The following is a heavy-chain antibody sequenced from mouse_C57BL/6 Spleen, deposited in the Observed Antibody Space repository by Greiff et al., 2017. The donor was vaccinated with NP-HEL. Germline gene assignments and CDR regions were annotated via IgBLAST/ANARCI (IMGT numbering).Heavy chain of an antibody. CDR2: IYPGDGDT. J-gene: IGHJ2*01. V-gene: IGHV1-82*01. D-gene: IGHD1-1*01. Sequence: VQLQQSGPELVKPGASVKISCKASGYAFSSSWMNWVKQRPGKGLEWIGRIYPGDGDTNYNGKFKGKATLTADKSSSTAYMQLSRLTSEDSAVYFGARRVTTVVARYFDYWGQGTTLTVSS. CDR3: ARRVTTVVARYFDY. CDR1: GYAFSSSW.